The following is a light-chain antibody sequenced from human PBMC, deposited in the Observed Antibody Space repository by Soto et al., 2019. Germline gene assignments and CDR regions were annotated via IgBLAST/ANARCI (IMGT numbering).Light chain of an antibody. CDR2: DAS. CDR3: QQYESSWK. CDR1: QSVYGW. Sequence: DIQMTQSPSTLSASVGDRVTITCRASQSVYGWLAWYQQKPGKAPKLLIYDASYLESGVSSRFSGSGFGTQLTLTISGLQPDDFATYYCQQYESSWKFGLGTNVEVK. V-gene: IGKV1-5*01. J-gene: IGKJ1*01.